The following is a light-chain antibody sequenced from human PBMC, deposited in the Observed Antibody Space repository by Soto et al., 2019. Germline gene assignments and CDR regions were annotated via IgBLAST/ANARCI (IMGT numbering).Light chain of an antibody. V-gene: IGKV1-27*01. Sequence: DIQMTQSPSSLSASVGDRVTITCRASQGIRNFLAWYQQKPGKVPKLLIYAASTLQSGVPYRFSGSGSGTDFTLTISSLQPEDVATYYCQKYDSAPLTFGGGTKVGIK. CDR1: QGIRNF. J-gene: IGKJ4*01. CDR2: AAS. CDR3: QKYDSAPLT.